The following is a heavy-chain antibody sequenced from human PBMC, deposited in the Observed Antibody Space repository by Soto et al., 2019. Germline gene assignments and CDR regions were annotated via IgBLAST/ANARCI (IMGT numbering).Heavy chain of an antibody. D-gene: IGHD5-12*01. CDR1: GFTLSSYW. J-gene: IGHJ4*02. Sequence: EVQLVESGGDLVQPGGSLRLSCAASGFTLSSYWMHWVRQAPGKGLVWVSRINSDGSTTNYADSVKGRFTISRDNAKNTLYLQMSSLRGEDTAVYYCARWGRLATASLDYWGQGTLVTVSS. CDR3: ARWGRLATASLDY. CDR2: INSDGSTT. V-gene: IGHV3-74*01.